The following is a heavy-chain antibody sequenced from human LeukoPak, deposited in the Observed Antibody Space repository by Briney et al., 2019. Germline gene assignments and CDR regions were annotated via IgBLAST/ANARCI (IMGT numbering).Heavy chain of an antibody. J-gene: IGHJ4*02. V-gene: IGHV4-34*01. D-gene: IGHD3-9*01. CDR2: INHSGST. Sequence: SETLSLTCAVYGGSFSGYYWSWIRQPPGKGLEWIGEINHSGSTNYNPSLKSRVTISVDTSKNQFSLQLNSVTAADTAVYYCVRDKGHFDVDHWGQGTLVTVSS. CDR1: GGSFSGYY. CDR3: VRDKGHFDVDH.